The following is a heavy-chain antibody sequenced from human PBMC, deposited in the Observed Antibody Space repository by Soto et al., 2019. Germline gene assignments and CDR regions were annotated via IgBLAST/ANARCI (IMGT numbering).Heavy chain of an antibody. D-gene: IGHD3-10*01. Sequence: EVQLLESGGGLVQPGGSLRLSCAASGFPFSSYAMTWVRQAPGKGLEWVSAITRSGSDTNYEDSVKGRFTISRDNSKNTLHLQMNSLRAVDTAVYYCAKVGSYYANFDHWYFDLWGRGTLVTVSS. CDR3: AKVGSYYANFDHWYFDL. CDR2: ITRSGSDT. J-gene: IGHJ2*01. V-gene: IGHV3-23*01. CDR1: GFPFSSYA.